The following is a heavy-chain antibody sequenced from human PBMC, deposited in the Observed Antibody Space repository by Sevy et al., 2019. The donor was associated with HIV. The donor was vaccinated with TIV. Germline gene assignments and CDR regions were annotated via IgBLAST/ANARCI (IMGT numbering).Heavy chain of an antibody. J-gene: IGHJ5*02. CDR2: IKSKTEGGSA. Sequence: GGSLRLSCAASGYTFNNAWMSWVRQAPGKGLEWLGRIKSKTEGGSAEYASPVKGRFTISRDVSKSRLYLQMNRLRTEDTGVYYCTGATVFGATWFDPWGQGALVTVSS. CDR3: TGATVFGATWFDP. CDR1: GYTFNNAW. D-gene: IGHD3-3*01. V-gene: IGHV3-15*01.